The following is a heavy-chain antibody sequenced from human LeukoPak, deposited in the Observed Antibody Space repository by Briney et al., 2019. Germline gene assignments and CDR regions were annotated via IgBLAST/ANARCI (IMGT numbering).Heavy chain of an antibody. Sequence: ASVKVSCKASGYTFTSYYMHWVRQAPGQGLEWMGIVNPSGGSTSYAQKFQGRVTMTRDTSTSTVYMELSSLRSEDTAVYYCARVRGSYSTIDYWGQGTLVTFSS. CDR3: ARVRGSYSTIDY. CDR1: GYTFTSYY. D-gene: IGHD1-26*01. CDR2: VNPSGGST. J-gene: IGHJ4*02. V-gene: IGHV1-46*01.